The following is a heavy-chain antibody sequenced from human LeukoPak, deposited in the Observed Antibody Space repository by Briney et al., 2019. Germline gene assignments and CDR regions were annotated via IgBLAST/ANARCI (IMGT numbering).Heavy chain of an antibody. CDR3: ARPQSGGYYFDY. CDR2: MNPNSGNT. CDR1: GYTFTSYD. J-gene: IGHJ4*02. Sequence: ASVKVSCKASGYTFTSYDINWVRQATGQGLEWMGWMNPNSGNTGYAQKFQGRVTMTRNTSISTAYMELSSLRSEDTAVYYCARPQSGGYYFDYWGQGTLVTVSS. V-gene: IGHV1-8*01. D-gene: IGHD1-26*01.